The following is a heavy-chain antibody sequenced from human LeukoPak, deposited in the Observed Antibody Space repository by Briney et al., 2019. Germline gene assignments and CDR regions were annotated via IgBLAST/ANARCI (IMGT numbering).Heavy chain of an antibody. J-gene: IGHJ4*02. CDR3: ARRRYSDY. Sequence: PSETLSLTCTVSGGSISSYYWSWIRQPPGKGLEWIGYIYYSGSTNYNPSLKSRVTISVDTFKNQFSLKLSSVTAADTAAYYCARRRYSDYWGQGTLVTVSS. CDR2: IYYSGST. V-gene: IGHV4-59*01. D-gene: IGHD3-10*01. CDR1: GGSISSYY.